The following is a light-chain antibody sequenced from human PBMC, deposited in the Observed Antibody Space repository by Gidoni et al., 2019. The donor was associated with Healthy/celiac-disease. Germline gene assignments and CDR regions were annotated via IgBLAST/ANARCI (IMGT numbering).Light chain of an antibody. CDR1: QAISSY. CDR3: QRTYNAPGT. V-gene: IGKV1-27*01. CDR2: SAS. J-gene: IGKJ4*01. Sequence: DIQLTQSPSSLSASVGDRVTITCRVSQAISSYLNWYRQKPGKVPKLLIYSASNLQSGAPSRFSGSGSGTDFTRTISSLQPEYVATYYGQRTYNAPGTFGGGTKVEIK.